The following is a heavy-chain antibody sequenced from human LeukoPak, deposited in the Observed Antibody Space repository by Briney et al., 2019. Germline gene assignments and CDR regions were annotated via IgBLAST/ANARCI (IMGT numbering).Heavy chain of an antibody. V-gene: IGHV3-11*04. Sequence: SGGSLRLSCVASGFTFSDYYMSWIRQAPGKGLECASYISTSGSTIYYADSVKGRFTISRDNAKNSPYLQMNNLRAEDTAMYYCARDERSDYWGQGTLVTVSS. J-gene: IGHJ4*02. CDR2: ISTSGSTI. CDR3: ARDERSDY. CDR1: GFTFSDYY.